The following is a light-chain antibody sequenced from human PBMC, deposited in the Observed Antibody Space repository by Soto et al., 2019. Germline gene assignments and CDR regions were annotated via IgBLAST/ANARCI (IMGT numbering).Light chain of an antibody. CDR1: SSDIGAYNS. Sequence: QSALTQPASVSASPGQSITISCTGTSSDIGAYNSVSWYQQHPGKAPQLMIYDVSDRPSGISSRCSGSKSGNTASLTISGVQAGDEADYYCSSYSTIRTRVFGAGTKRTVL. J-gene: IGLJ2*01. CDR3: SSYSTIRTRV. V-gene: IGLV2-14*03. CDR2: DVS.